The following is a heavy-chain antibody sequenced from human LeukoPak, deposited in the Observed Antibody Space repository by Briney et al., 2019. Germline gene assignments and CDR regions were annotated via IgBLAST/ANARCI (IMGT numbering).Heavy chain of an antibody. D-gene: IGHD2-2*02. J-gene: IGHJ6*02. CDR2: INPSGGST. CDR1: GYTFTSYY. V-gene: IGHV1-46*01. CDR3: ARRIVVVPAAILSYYYYYGMDV. Sequence: GASVKVSCKASGYTFTSYYMHWVRQAPGQGLEWMGIINPSGGSTSYAQKFQGRVTMTRDTSTSTVYMELSSLRSEDTAVYYCARRIVVVPAAILSYYYYYGMDVWGQGTTVTVSS.